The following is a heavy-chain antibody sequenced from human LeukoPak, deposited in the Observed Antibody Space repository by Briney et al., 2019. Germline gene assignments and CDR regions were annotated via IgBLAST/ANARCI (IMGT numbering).Heavy chain of an antibody. Sequence: PSETLSLPCTVSGGSIRSYYWSWIRKPPGKGLEGFGYIYYSGRTNYTPSLKSRVTISVDTSKNQFSLKLSSVTAADTAVYYCARVGYYGSGSYYRASFDPWGQGTLVTVSS. CDR3: ARVGYYGSGSYYRASFDP. CDR2: IYYSGRT. J-gene: IGHJ5*02. D-gene: IGHD3-10*01. V-gene: IGHV4-59*01. CDR1: GGSIRSYY.